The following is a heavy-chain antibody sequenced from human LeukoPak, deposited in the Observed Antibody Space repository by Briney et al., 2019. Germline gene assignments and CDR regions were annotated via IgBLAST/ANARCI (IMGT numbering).Heavy chain of an antibody. J-gene: IGHJ4*02. CDR1: GGSISSSSYY. D-gene: IGHD3-22*01. CDR3: ARDQYYYDSSGTRDY. Sequence: SETLSLTCTVSGGSISSSSYYWGWIRQPPGKGLEWIGSIYYSGSTYYNPSLKSRVTISVDTSKNPFSLKLSSVTAADTAVYYCARDQYYYDSSGTRDYWGQGTLVTVSS. V-gene: IGHV4-39*07. CDR2: IYYSGST.